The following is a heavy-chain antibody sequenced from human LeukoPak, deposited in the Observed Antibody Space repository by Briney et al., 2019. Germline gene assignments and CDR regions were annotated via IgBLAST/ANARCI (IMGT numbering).Heavy chain of an antibody. Sequence: SETLSLTCTVSGGSISSYYWSWIRQPPGKGLEWIGYIYYSGSTNYNPSLKSRVTISVDTSKNQFSLKLSSVTAAGTAVYYCAISSGWYYFDYWGQGTLVTVSS. CDR2: IYYSGST. CDR3: AISSGWYYFDY. D-gene: IGHD6-19*01. CDR1: GGSISSYY. J-gene: IGHJ4*02. V-gene: IGHV4-59*08.